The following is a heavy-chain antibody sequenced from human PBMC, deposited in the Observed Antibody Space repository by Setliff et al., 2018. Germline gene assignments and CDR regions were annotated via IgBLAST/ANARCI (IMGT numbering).Heavy chain of an antibody. CDR1: GDSISSSSYY. CDR2: INYSGIT. V-gene: IGHV4-39*02. J-gene: IGHJ4*02. Sequence: PSETLFLTCSVSGDSISSSSYYWGWIRQPPGKGLEWIGSINYSGITYYSPSLKSRVIVSVDTSKNQFSLKLSSVTAADTAVYYCARAPRYFDSTGSYFDGWGQGTLVTVSS. D-gene: IGHD3-22*01. CDR3: ARAPRYFDSTGSYFDG.